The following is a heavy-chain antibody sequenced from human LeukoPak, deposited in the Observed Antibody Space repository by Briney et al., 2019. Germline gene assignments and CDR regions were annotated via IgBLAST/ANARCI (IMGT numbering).Heavy chain of an antibody. CDR2: INHSGST. J-gene: IGHJ5*02. D-gene: IGHD6-19*01. V-gene: IGHV4-34*01. CDR1: GGSFSGYY. CDR3: AGGDPTSAVAGTMHWFDP. Sequence: PSETLSLTCAVYGGSFSGYYWSWIRQPPGKGLEWIGEINHSGSTNYNPSLKSRVTISVDTSKNQFSLKLSSVTAADTAVYYCAGGDPTSAVAGTMHWFDPWGQGTLVTVSS.